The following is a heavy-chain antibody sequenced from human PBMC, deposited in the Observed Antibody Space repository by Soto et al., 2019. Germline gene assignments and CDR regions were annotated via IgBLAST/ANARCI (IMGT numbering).Heavy chain of an antibody. CDR3: ARGGHVVVVTAALDY. CDR2: VNPSGGHT. CDR1: GDTFTDYY. D-gene: IGHD2-21*02. J-gene: IGHJ4*02. Sequence: QVQLVQSGAEVRKPGASVKVSCKASGDTFTDYYIHWVRQAPGQGLEWMGTVNPSGGHTTYAQHFLGRMTMTRDTSTSTLYMELTSLTSEDTAVYYCARGGHVVVVTAALDYWGQGTLVTVSS. V-gene: IGHV1-46*01.